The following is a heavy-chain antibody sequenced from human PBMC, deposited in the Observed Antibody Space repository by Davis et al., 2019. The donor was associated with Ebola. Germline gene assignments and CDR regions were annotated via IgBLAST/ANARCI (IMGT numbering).Heavy chain of an antibody. V-gene: IGHV3-74*01. D-gene: IGHD6-19*01. CDR3: TAGIALAANDI. CDR2: INNDGTST. Sequence: HTGGSLRLSCKGSGYTFSSFWMNWVRQAPGKGLEWVSRINNDGTSTNYTDVVRGRFTVSRDNAKNTLYLQMNSLRAEDTALYFCTAGIALAANDIWGQGTLVTVSS. CDR1: GYTFSSFW. J-gene: IGHJ4*02.